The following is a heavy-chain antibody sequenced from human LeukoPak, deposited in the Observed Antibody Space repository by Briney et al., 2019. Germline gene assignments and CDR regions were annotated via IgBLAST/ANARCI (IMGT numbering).Heavy chain of an antibody. CDR1: GGSFSGYYY. V-gene: IGHV4-34*01. CDR3: ARVRRDWVTYYYYYGMDV. Sequence: SETLSLTCAVYGGSFSGYYYWCWIRPPPGKGLEWIGEINHSGSTNYNPSLKSRVTISVDTSKDTFSLHLSSLTAADTAVYYCARVRRDWVTYYYYYGMDVWGQGTTVTVSS. CDR2: INHSGST. D-gene: IGHD2-21*02. J-gene: IGHJ6*02.